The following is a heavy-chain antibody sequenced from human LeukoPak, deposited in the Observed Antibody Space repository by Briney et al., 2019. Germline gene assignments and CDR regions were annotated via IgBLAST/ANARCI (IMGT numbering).Heavy chain of an antibody. V-gene: IGHV3-30-3*01. CDR2: ISYDGSNK. Sequence: GGSLRLSCAASGFTFSSYAMHWVRQAPGKGLEWVAVISYDGSNKYYADSVKGRFTISRDNSKNTLYLQMNSLRAEDTAVYYCARAGYCSSTSCYTTQYYYYGMDVWGQGTTVTVSS. J-gene: IGHJ6*02. CDR1: GFTFSSYA. D-gene: IGHD2-2*02. CDR3: ARAGYCSSTSCYTTQYYYYGMDV.